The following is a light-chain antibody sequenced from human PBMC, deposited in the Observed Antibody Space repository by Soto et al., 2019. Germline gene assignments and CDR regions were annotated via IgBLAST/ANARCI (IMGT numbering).Light chain of an antibody. CDR2: KDT. CDR3: QSADISGPYV. CDR1: ALAKQY. Sequence: SYELTQPPSVSVSPGQTASITCSGDALAKQYAYWYQQKAGHAPILVIYKDTERPSWIAERFSGSSSGTTVTLTISGVQEEDEADYYWQSADISGPYVFGIGTKLTVL. J-gene: IGLJ1*01. V-gene: IGLV3-25*03.